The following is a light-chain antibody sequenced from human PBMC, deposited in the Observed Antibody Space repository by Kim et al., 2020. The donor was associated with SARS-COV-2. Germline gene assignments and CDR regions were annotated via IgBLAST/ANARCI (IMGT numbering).Light chain of an antibody. CDR2: DTS. CDR1: QSVGSRY. J-gene: IGKJ4*01. CDR3: QQYLKSPLT. Sequence: EIVLTQSPVTLSLSPGERATLSCRASQSVGSRYLAWFQQKPGQPPRLLMYDTSKRATGVPDRFSGSGSGTDFTLTVSRLEAEDYAVYYCQQYLKSPLTFGGGTKREI. V-gene: IGKV3-20*01.